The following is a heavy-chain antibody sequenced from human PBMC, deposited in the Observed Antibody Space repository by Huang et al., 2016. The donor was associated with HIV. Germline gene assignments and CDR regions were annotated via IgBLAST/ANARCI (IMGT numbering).Heavy chain of an antibody. CDR3: AKDLTYTFGRHFDY. Sequence: QVQLVESGGGVVQPGGSLSLSCTAAGLTFGSFGMPWVGQAPGKGLGWVALIRYDGNNYYYADSVRGRFTISRDNSKDTLYLQMNRLRPDDSAVYYCAKDLTYTFGRHFDYWGRGTLVTVSS. V-gene: IGHV3-30*02. D-gene: IGHD3-3*01. CDR2: IRYDGNNY. CDR1: GLTFGSFG. J-gene: IGHJ4*02.